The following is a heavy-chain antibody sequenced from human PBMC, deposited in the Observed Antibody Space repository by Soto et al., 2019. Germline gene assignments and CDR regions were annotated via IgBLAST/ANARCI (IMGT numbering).Heavy chain of an antibody. CDR2: IFSNDEK. D-gene: IGHD5-18*01. J-gene: IGHJ3*02. CDR1: GFSLSNARMG. CDR3: ARILQLHSYGYKSIAFDI. V-gene: IGHV2-26*01. Sequence: QVTLQESGPVLVKPTEALTLTCTCSGFSLSNARMGVCWIRQPPGKALEWLSHIFSNDEKSYSTSLKSRLTISKDTSKRHVVLSMTNMDPVATATYCCARILQLHSYGYKSIAFDIWGQGTMYTDSS.